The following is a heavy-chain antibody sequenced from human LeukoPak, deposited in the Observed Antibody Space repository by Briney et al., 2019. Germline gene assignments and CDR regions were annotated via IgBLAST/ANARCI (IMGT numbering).Heavy chain of an antibody. V-gene: IGHV3-21*01. J-gene: IGHJ4*02. D-gene: IGHD3-22*01. CDR3: ARDPDYYDSSGV. CDR2: ISSSSSYI. CDR1: GFTFSSYS. Sequence: GGSLRLSCAASGFTFSSYSMNWVRQAPGKGLEWVSSISSSSSYIYYADSVKGRFTISRDNAKNSLYLQVNSLRAEDTAVYYCARDPDYYDSSGVWGQGTLVTVSS.